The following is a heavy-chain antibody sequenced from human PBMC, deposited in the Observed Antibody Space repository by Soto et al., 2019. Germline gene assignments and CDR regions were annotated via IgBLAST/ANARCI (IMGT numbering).Heavy chain of an antibody. CDR2: ISNDGSDK. Sequence: QVQLVESGGGVVQPGRSLRLSCAASGFTFNNYGMHWVRQAPGKGLEWVATISNDGSDKYYADSVKGRLTISRDNSKNTVYLQMNSLRAEETAVYYCAKDQGIAASHGIDWGQGTMVTVS. D-gene: IGHD6-13*01. J-gene: IGHJ3*01. V-gene: IGHV3-30*18. CDR3: AKDQGIAASHGID. CDR1: GFTFNNYG.